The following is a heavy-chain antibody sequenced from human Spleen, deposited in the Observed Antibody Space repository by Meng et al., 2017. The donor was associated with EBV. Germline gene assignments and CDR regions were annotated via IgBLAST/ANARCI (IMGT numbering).Heavy chain of an antibody. CDR2: IYHSGST. CDR3: ARDPNGDYAFDS. CDR1: GGSISSGGYY. J-gene: IGHJ4*02. Sequence: QVKLQESGPGMVKPSQTLSLTCAVSGGSISSGGYYWSWIRQPPGKGLEWIGNIYHSGSTYYNPSLKSRVTISVDTSKNQFSLKLSSVTAADTAVYYCARDPNGDYAFDSWGQGTLVTVSS. D-gene: IGHD4-17*01. V-gene: IGHV4-30-4*01.